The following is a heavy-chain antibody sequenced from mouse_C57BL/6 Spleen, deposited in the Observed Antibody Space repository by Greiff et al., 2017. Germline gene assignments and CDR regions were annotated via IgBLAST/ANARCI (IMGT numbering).Heavy chain of an antibody. CDR1: GYTFTDYY. CDR3: ARSGAMDY. J-gene: IGHJ4*01. CDR2: IYPGGGNT. V-gene: IGHV1-76*01. Sequence: QVQLQQSGAELVRPGASVKLSCKASGYTFTDYYINWVKQRPGQGLEWIARIYPGGGNTYYNEKFKGKATLTAEKSSSTAYMQLSSLTSEDSAVYFCARSGAMDYWGQGTSVTVSS.